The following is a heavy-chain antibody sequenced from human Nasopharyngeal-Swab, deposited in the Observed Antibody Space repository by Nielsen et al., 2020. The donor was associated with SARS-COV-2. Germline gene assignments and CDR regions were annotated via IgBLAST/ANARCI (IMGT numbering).Heavy chain of an antibody. Sequence: GESLKISCAASGFTFSNCAMSWVRQAPEKGLEWVSAISSSGGSTYYADSVKGRFTISRDNYQDTLYLQMNSLTADDTAVYYCAKADCGGDCYTAEPYYFDYWGQGTLVTVSS. J-gene: IGHJ4*02. CDR3: AKADCGGDCYTAEPYYFDY. CDR1: GFTFSNCA. D-gene: IGHD2-21*01. CDR2: ISSSGGST. V-gene: IGHV3-23*01.